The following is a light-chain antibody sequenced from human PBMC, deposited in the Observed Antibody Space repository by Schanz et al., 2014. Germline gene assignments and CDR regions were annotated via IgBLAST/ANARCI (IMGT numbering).Light chain of an antibody. J-gene: IGLJ3*02. CDR1: SSNIGAAYD. V-gene: IGLV1-40*01. CDR3: QCYDSSLSGWRV. CDR2: SSD. Sequence: QSVLAQPPSVSGAPGQRVTISCTGSSSNIGAAYDVHWYQQLPGTAPKLLIYSSDQRPSGVPDRLSGSKSRTSASLAITGLQAEDEGDYYCQCYDSSLSGWRVFGGGTKLTVL.